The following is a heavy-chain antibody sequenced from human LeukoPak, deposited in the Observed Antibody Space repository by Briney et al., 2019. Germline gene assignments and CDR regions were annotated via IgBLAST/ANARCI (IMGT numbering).Heavy chain of an antibody. CDR3: QSRFLEWLLVY. J-gene: IGHJ4*02. Sequence: SETLSLTCTVSGGSISSNNYYWGWIRQPPGKGLEWIGSIYYGGYTYYNPSLKSRVTISVDTSKNQFSLKLSSVTAADTAIYYCQSRFLEWLLVYWGQGTLVTVSS. CDR1: GGSISSNNYY. D-gene: IGHD3-3*01. CDR2: IYYGGYT. V-gene: IGHV4-39*01.